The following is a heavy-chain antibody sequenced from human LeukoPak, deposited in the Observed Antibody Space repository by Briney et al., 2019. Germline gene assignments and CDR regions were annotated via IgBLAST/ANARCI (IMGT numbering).Heavy chain of an antibody. CDR3: ARDRGGYTYSHDY. D-gene: IGHD5-18*01. CDR2: IYHDGST. CDR1: GGSISSNNW. V-gene: IGHV4-4*02. J-gene: IGHJ4*02. Sequence: SETLSLTCAVSGGSISSNNWWIWVRQSPEKGLEWIGEIYHDGSTNYNPSLKSRVTTSMDKSKNQLSLKLNFVTAADTAVYYCARDRGGYTYSHDYWGQGTLVTVSS.